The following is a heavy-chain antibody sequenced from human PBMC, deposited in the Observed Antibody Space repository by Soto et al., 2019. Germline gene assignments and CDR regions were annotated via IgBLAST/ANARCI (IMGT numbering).Heavy chain of an antibody. CDR1: GFTFKSYA. Sequence: GGSLRLSCAASGFTFKSYAMSWVRQTPGKGLEWVSGISGSGGSTYYADSVKGRFTISRDNSKSTVYLQMNSLRAEDTAVYYCAKNRIAAAGPDAFDIWGQGTMVTVSS. J-gene: IGHJ3*02. D-gene: IGHD6-13*01. CDR2: ISGSGGST. CDR3: AKNRIAAAGPDAFDI. V-gene: IGHV3-23*01.